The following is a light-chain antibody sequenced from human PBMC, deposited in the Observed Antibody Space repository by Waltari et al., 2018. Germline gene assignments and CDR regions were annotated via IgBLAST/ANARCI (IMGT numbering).Light chain of an antibody. V-gene: IGKV1-33*01. CDR2: DAS. CDR3: QQYDNLPLT. CDR1: QDMSNS. J-gene: IGKJ4*01. Sequence: DIQMTQSPSSLSASVGDRVTITCQASQDMSNSLNWYQQKPGKAPKLLIYDASNLETGVPSRFSGSGSGTDFTFTISSLQPEDIATYYCQQYDNLPLTFGGGTKVEIK.